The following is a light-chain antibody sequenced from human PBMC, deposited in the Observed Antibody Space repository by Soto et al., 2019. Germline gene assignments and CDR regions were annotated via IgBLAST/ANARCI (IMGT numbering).Light chain of an antibody. V-gene: IGKV1-39*01. CDR2: AAS. CDR3: QQSYITPLT. J-gene: IGKJ4*01. CDR1: QSISTY. Sequence: DIQMTQSPSSLSASVGDRVTITCRPSQSISTYLNWYQQKPGKAPKLLIYAASSLQSGVPSRFSGSGSGTDFTLTISSLQPEDFATYYCQQSYITPLTFGGGTKVEIK.